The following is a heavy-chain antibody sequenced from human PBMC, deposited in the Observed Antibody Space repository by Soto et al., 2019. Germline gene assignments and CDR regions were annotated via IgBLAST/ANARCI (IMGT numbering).Heavy chain of an antibody. D-gene: IGHD2-15*01. V-gene: IGHV3-21*01. CDR3: ARDKVVAATFWFDP. J-gene: IGHJ5*02. CDR2: TSSSSSYI. Sequence: GGSLRLSCAASGFTFSSYSMNWVRQAPGKGLEWVSSTSSSSSYIYYADSVKGRFTISRDNAKNSLYLQMNSLRAEDTAVYYCARDKVVAATFWFDPWGQGTLVTVSS. CDR1: GFTFSSYS.